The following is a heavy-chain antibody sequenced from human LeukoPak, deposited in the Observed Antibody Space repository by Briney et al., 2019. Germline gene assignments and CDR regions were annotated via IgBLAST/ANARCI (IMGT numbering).Heavy chain of an antibody. CDR2: INHSGST. V-gene: IGHV4-34*01. D-gene: IGHD3-22*01. Sequence: SETLSLTCAVYGGSFSGYCRSWIRQPPGKGLEWIEEINHSGSTNYNPSLKSRVTISVDTSKNQFSLKLSSVTAADTAVYYCARRMSGSGYLRDWGQGTLVTVSS. CDR3: ARRMSGSGYLRD. J-gene: IGHJ4*02. CDR1: GGSFSGYC.